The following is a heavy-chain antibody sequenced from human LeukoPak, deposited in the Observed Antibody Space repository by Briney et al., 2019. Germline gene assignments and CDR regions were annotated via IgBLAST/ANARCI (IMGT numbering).Heavy chain of an antibody. J-gene: IGHJ6*03. Sequence: GGSLRLSCAASGFTFDDYAMHWVRQAPGKGLEWVSGISWNSGSMGYADSVKGRFTISRDNAKNSLYLQMNSLRAEDTAVYYCAKTSWIAAAGTRKYYMDVWGKGTTVTVSS. CDR1: GFTFDDYA. D-gene: IGHD6-13*01. CDR2: ISWNSGSM. CDR3: AKTSWIAAAGTRKYYMDV. V-gene: IGHV3-9*01.